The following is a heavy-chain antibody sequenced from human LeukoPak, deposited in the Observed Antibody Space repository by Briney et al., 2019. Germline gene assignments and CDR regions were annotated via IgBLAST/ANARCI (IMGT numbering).Heavy chain of an antibody. CDR3: ARVSSGATTVDY. V-gene: IGHV3-23*01. Sequence: PGGSLRLSCAASGFTFSSYAMSWVRQAPGKGLEWVSAISGSGGSTYYADSVKGRFTISRDNSKNTLYLQMNSLRAEDTAVYYCARVSSGATTVDYWGQGTLVTVSS. D-gene: IGHD1-26*01. CDR2: ISGSGGST. CDR1: GFTFSSYA. J-gene: IGHJ4*02.